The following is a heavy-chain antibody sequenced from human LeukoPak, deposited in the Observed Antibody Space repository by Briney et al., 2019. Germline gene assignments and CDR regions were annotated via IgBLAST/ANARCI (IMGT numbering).Heavy chain of an antibody. CDR1: GGSISSYY. D-gene: IGHD5-24*01. J-gene: IGHJ6*03. V-gene: IGHV4-59*12. CDR3: ARERRDGYNHYYYYNYMDV. Sequence: PSETLSLTCTVSGGSISSYYWSWIRQPPGKGLEWIGSIYYSGSTYYNPSLKSRVTISVDTSKNQFSLKLSSVTAADTAVYYCARERRDGYNHYYYYNYMDVWGKGTTVTVSS. CDR2: IYYSGST.